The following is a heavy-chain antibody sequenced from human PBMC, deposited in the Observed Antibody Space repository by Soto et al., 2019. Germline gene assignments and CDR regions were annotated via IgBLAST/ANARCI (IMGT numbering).Heavy chain of an antibody. D-gene: IGHD2-15*01. CDR3: ARYCSGGDCYGGDAFDI. CDR1: GDSVSSISAA. CDR2: TYYRSKWYN. Sequence: HSQTLSLTCAISGDSVSSISAAWNWIRQSPSRGLEWLGRTYYRSKWYNDYAVSVKSRVTINPDTSKNQFSLQLSSVTPEDTAVYYCARYCSGGDCYGGDAFDIWGQGTMVTVSS. V-gene: IGHV6-1*01. J-gene: IGHJ3*02.